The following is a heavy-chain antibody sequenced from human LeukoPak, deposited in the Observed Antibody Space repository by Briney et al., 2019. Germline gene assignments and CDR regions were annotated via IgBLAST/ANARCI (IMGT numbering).Heavy chain of an antibody. Sequence: ASVKVSCKASGYTFTGYYMHWVRQAPGQGLEWMGWINPNSGGTNYAQKFQGWVTMTRDTSISTAYMELSRLRSDDTAVYYCAGAMIVSPYYFDYWGQGTLVTVSS. V-gene: IGHV1-2*04. CDR1: GYTFTGYY. J-gene: IGHJ4*02. CDR2: INPNSGGT. D-gene: IGHD3-22*01. CDR3: AGAMIVSPYYFDY.